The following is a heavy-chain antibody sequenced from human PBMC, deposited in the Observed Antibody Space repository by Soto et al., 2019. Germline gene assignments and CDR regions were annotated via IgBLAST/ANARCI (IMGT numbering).Heavy chain of an antibody. J-gene: IGHJ5*02. CDR3: ARGRGRWFGGYNWLDP. D-gene: IGHD3-10*01. CDR2: IIPIFGTA. V-gene: IGHV1-69*13. Sequence: SVKVSCKASGGTFSSYAISWVRQAPGQGLEWMGGIIPIFGTANYAQKFQGRVTITADESTSTAYMELSSLRSEDTAVYYCARGRGRWFGGYNWLDPWGKGTLVTVSS. CDR1: GGTFSSYA.